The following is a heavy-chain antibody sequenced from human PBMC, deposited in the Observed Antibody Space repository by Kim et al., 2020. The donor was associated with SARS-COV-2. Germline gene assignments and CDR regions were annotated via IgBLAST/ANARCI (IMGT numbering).Heavy chain of an antibody. Sequence: GESLKISCKGSGYSFTNYWITWVRQMPGKGLEWMGRIDPSGSYTKYSPSLQGRVTISADKSISTAYLQWSSLTASDTAVYYCARGFVARYYDSSGYYEKCFDPWGQGTLVTVSS. J-gene: IGHJ5*02. V-gene: IGHV5-10-1*01. CDR3: ARGFVARYYDSSGYYEKCFDP. D-gene: IGHD3-22*01. CDR1: GYSFTNYW. CDR2: IDPSGSYT.